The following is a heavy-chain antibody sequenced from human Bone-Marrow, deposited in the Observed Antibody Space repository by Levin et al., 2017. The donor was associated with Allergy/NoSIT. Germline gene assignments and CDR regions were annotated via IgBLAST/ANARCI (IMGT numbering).Heavy chain of an antibody. CDR2: IYNSVST. Sequence: TPSETLSLTCTVSGGSMSSNSHYYYWAWIRQSPGKGLEWIGSIYNSVSTYYNPSFKSRVTMSVDPSKNEFSLTLNSVTAADAAVYYCARNRTATSENKSPRGYFDLWGRGTLVTVSS. CDR3: ARNRTATSENKSPRGYFDL. V-gene: IGHV4-39*07. J-gene: IGHJ2*01. D-gene: IGHD1/OR15-1a*01. CDR1: GGSMSSNSHYYY.